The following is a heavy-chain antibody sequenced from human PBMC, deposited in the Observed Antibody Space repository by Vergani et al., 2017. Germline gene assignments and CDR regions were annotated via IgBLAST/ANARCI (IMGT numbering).Heavy chain of an antibody. CDR2: ICHTEDT. J-gene: IGHJ4*02. Sequence: QVQLQESGPGLVKPPATLSLTCAVSGDSISSNNCWTWVRQPPGKGWEWIGEICHTEDTKYSPSLKSRVTVSVDESRNLFSLRLNSVTAADTAVYYCATIGYSRWGYYFDYWGQGILVTVSS. CDR3: ATIGYSRWGYYFDY. D-gene: IGHD1-26*01. CDR1: GDSISSNNC. V-gene: IGHV4-4*03.